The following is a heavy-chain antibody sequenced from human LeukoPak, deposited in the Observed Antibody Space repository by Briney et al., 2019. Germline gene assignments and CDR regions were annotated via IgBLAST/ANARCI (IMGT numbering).Heavy chain of an antibody. Sequence: PWGSLRLSCAASGFTFSSYAMSWVRQAPGKGLEWVSAISGSGSTTYYADSVKGRFTISRDNSKNTLFLQMNSLTAEDTAIYSCARPRLEYCSCGSCFDAFDIWGQGTMVTLSS. CDR3: ARPRLEYCSCGSCFDAFDI. CDR1: GFTFSSYA. V-gene: IGHV3-23*01. J-gene: IGHJ3*02. D-gene: IGHD2-15*01. CDR2: ISGSGSTT.